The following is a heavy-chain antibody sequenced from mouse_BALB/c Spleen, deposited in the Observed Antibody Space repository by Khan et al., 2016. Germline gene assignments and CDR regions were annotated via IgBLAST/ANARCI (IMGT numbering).Heavy chain of an antibody. Sequence: EVKLEESGPDLVKPSQSLSLTCTVTGYSITSGYSWHWIRQFPGNKLEWMGFIHYSGSTNYNPSLKSRISITRDTSKNQFFLQLNSVTTEDTATXYGAVRWDFRYFDYWGQGTTLTVSS. V-gene: IGHV3-1*02. J-gene: IGHJ2*01. D-gene: IGHD4-1*01. CDR2: IHYSGST. CDR3: AVRWDFRYFDY. CDR1: GYSITSGYS.